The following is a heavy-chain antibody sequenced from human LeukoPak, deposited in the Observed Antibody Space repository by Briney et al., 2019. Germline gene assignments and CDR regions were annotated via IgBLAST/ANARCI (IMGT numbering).Heavy chain of an antibody. V-gene: IGHV4-30-2*01. Sequence: SETLSLTCDVSGGSISSGLYSWSWIRQPLGKGLEWIGYIYHTGSTYYNPSLKSRVTISIDTSKNQFSLRLSSVTAADTAVYYCARLQYCSGTSCYWFDPWGQGTLVTVSS. D-gene: IGHD2-2*01. J-gene: IGHJ5*02. CDR2: IYHTGST. CDR3: ARLQYCSGTSCYWFDP. CDR1: GGSISSGLYS.